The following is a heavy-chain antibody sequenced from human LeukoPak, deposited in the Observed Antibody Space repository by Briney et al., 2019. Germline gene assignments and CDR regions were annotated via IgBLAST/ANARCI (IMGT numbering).Heavy chain of an antibody. J-gene: IGHJ3*02. Sequence: ASVKDSCKASGYTFTSYGISALRQPPGQGLEWMGWISAYNGNTNYAQKLQGRVTMNTDTSTSTAYMELRSLRSDDTAVYYCARDEPPGYSSSWYIGGDAFDIWGQGTMVTVSS. CDR2: ISAYNGNT. CDR3: ARDEPPGYSSSWYIGGDAFDI. V-gene: IGHV1-18*01. D-gene: IGHD6-13*01. CDR1: GYTFTSYG.